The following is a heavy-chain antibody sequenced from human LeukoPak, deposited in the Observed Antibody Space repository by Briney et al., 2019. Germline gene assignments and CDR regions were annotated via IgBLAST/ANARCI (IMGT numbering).Heavy chain of an antibody. CDR1: GFTFSSYW. J-gene: IGHJ4*02. D-gene: IGHD2-21*01. CDR3: STLGCDATTCPDY. V-gene: IGHV3-7*03. Sequence: GGSLRLSCAASGFTFSSYWMSWVRQAPGKGLEWVANIKQDGSEKYYVDSVKGRFTISRDNAKNSLYLQMNSLRADDTGLYYCSTLGCDATTCPDYWGQGTPVTVSS. CDR2: IKQDGSEK.